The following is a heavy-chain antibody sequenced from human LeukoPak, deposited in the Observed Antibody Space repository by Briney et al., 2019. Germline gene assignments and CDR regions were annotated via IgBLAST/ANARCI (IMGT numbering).Heavy chain of an antibody. D-gene: IGHD2-15*01. CDR3: ARHTSRDRGSCWCFDL. V-gene: IGHV4-59*08. J-gene: IGHJ2*01. CDR1: GCSISSYY. CDR2: IYYSGST. Sequence: SETLSLTCTVSGCSISSYYWSWIRQPPGKGLEWIGYIYYSGSTNYYPSPKSRVTISVDTSKNQFYLKLSSVTAADTAVYYCARHTSRDRGSCWCFDLWGRGTLVTVSS.